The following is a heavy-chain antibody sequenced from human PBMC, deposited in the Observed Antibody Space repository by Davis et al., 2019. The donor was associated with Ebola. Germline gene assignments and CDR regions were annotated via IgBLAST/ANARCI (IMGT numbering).Heavy chain of an antibody. Sequence: SGTLSLTFAVYDASFSGYYWSWIRQPPGEGLDWIGEINHSGSTNYNPSLKSRVTISVDTSKNQFPLKLSSVTAADTAVYYCARGRRYSYGPPRYWGQGTLVTVSS. V-gene: IGHV4-34*01. D-gene: IGHD5-18*01. CDR1: DASFSGYY. CDR2: INHSGST. CDR3: ARGRRYSYGPPRY. J-gene: IGHJ4*02.